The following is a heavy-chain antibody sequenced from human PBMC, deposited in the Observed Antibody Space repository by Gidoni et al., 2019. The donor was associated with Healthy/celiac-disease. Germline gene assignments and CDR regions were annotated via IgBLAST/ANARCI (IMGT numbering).Heavy chain of an antibody. Sequence: QLQLQESGPGLVKPSETLSLTCTVSGGSISSSSYYWGWIRQPPGKGQEWIGSIYSSGSTYYNPSLKSRVTISVDTSKNQVSLKLSSVTAADTAVYYCARHNSHGGIYRLDVWGQGTTVTVSS. CDR2: IYSSGST. CDR1: GGSISSSSYY. D-gene: IGHD1-26*01. J-gene: IGHJ6*02. CDR3: ARHNSHGGIYRLDV. V-gene: IGHV4-39*01.